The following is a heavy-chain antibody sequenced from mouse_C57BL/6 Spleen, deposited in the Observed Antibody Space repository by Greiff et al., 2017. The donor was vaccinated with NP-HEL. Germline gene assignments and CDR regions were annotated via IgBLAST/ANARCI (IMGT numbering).Heavy chain of an antibody. CDR3: ARNYNYSNYVGAIDY. J-gene: IGHJ4*01. V-gene: IGHV2-2*01. CDR1: GFSLTSYG. CDR2: IWSGGST. D-gene: IGHD2-5*01. Sequence: QVQLQQSGPGLVQPSQSLSITCTVSGFSLTSYGVHWVRQSPGKGLEWLGVIWSGGSTDYNAAFISRLSISKDNSKSQVFFKMNSLQADDTAIYYCARNYNYSNYVGAIDYWGQGTSVTVSS.